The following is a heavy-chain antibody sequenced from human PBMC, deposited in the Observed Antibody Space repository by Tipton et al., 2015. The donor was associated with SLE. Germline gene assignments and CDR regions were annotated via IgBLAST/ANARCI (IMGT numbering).Heavy chain of an antibody. CDR1: PSISSHY. J-gene: IGHJ4*02. CDR3: ARGNEVTISFDY. Sequence: TLSLTCTVSPSISSHYWSWIRQPPGKGLEWIGYIYYSGSTNYNPSLKSRVTISADTSKNQFSLRLSSVTVADTAVYYCARGNEVTISFDYWGQGTLVTVSS. D-gene: IGHD3-3*01. V-gene: IGHV4-59*11. CDR2: IYYSGST.